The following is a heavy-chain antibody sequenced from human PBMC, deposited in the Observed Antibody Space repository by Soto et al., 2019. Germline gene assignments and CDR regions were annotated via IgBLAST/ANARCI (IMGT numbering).Heavy chain of an antibody. J-gene: IGHJ4*02. D-gene: IGHD2-8*01. CDR3: ARDGKGAAYTNGPYYFDY. CDR2: ITPTSRAI. CDR1: GFPFSFYS. Sequence: EVQLLESGGGLVQPGGSLRLSCEASGFPFSFYSMNWVRQAPGKGLEWIAYITPTSRAINYADSVRGRFTISRDGARVFLHMHRLGDEVTAVYYCARDGKGAAYTNGPYYFDYWGQGALVTVSS. V-gene: IGHV3-48*02.